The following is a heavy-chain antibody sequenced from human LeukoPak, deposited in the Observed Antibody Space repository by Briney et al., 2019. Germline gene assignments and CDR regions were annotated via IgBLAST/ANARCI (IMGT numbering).Heavy chain of an antibody. CDR2: IIPILDIA. V-gene: IGHV1-69*04. D-gene: IGHD3-22*01. Sequence: GSSVKVSCKASGGTFSSYTISWVRQAPGQGLEWMGRIIPILDIANYAQKLQGRVTITADKSTSTAYMELSSLRSEDTAVYYCARDPLYDSSGYYYYYYGMDVWGQGTTVTVSS. CDR1: GGTFSSYT. CDR3: ARDPLYDSSGYYYYYYGMDV. J-gene: IGHJ6*02.